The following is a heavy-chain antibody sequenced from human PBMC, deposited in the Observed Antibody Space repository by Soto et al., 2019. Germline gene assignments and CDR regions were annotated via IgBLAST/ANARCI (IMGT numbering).Heavy chain of an antibody. CDR3: VTPSGTT. Sequence: PGGSLRLSCVASGFTFRNSAMGGVRQAPGKGLEWVSLINHSGANTYFADSVKGRFTISRDNPKNTLYLVMNSLRAEDTAVYFCVTPSGTTWGQGTLVTVSS. J-gene: IGHJ4*02. CDR1: GFTFRNSA. CDR2: INHSGANT. D-gene: IGHD1-1*01. V-gene: IGHV3-23*01.